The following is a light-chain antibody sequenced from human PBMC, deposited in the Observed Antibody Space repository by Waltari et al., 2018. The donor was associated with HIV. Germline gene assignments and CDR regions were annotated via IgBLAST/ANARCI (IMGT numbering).Light chain of an antibody. V-gene: IGKV2-28*01. J-gene: IGKJ1*01. CDR1: HSLLHSNGYNY. Sequence: IVMTPSPLSLPVTPGEPASISCRSRHSLLHSNGYNYLDWYLRKPGQSPQLLSYLGSNRACGGPGRFSGSGSGKDVTLQISRGEAEDVGVYYCMQTLQTPEWAFGQGTKVESK. CDR2: LGS. CDR3: MQTLQTPEWA.